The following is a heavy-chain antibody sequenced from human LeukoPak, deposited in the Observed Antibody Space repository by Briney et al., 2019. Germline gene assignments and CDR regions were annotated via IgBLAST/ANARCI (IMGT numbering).Heavy chain of an antibody. CDR2: IYYSGST. Sequence: PSETLSLTCTVSGDSINNYCWSWIRQSPGKGLEWIGYIYYSGSTKYNPSLKSRVIILVDTSKNQFSLKLSSVTAADTATYYCARHRGSGSPYFDYWGQGTLVTVSS. CDR1: GDSINNYC. J-gene: IGHJ4*02. V-gene: IGHV4-59*08. CDR3: ARHRGSGSPYFDY. D-gene: IGHD3-10*01.